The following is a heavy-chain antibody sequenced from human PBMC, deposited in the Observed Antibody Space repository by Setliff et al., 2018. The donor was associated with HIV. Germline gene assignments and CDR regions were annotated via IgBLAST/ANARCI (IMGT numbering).Heavy chain of an antibody. Sequence: SVKVSCKASGDTLSIHPISWVRQAPGRGLDWMGGIIPAFGTANYAQKFQGRVTITTDESTTTVFMELTGLTSEDTAVYYCARGPQWLVQGYFGYWGQGTLVTVSS. CDR2: IIPAFGTA. D-gene: IGHD6-19*01. CDR3: ARGPQWLVQGYFGY. J-gene: IGHJ4*02. CDR1: GDTLSIHP. V-gene: IGHV1-69*05.